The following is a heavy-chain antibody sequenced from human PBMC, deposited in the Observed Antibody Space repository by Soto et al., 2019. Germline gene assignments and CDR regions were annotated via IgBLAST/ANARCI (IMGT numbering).Heavy chain of an antibody. V-gene: IGHV3-23*01. CDR3: AASVRNEYYFDY. D-gene: IGHD3-10*01. CDR2: ISGSGGST. Sequence: GGSLRLSCAASRFTFSSYAMSWVRQAPGKGLEWVSAISGSGGSTYYADSVKGRFTISRDNSKNTLYLQMNSLRAEDTAVYYCAASVRNEYYFDYWGQGTLVTVSS. CDR1: RFTFSSYA. J-gene: IGHJ4*02.